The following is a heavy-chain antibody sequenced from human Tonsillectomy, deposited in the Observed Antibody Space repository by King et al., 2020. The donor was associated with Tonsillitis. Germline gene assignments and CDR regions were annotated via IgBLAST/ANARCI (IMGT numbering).Heavy chain of an antibody. V-gene: IGHV3-53*04. CDR1: GFTVSNNY. CDR3: ASGAAYYYYGMDV. CDR2: IYNGGST. J-gene: IGHJ6*02. D-gene: IGHD1-26*01. Sequence: VQLVESGGGLVQPGGSLRLSCAASGFTVSNNYMSWVRQAPGKGLEWVSVIYNGGSTYYADSVKGRFTISRHNSKNTLYLQMNSLRAEDTAVYYCASGAAYYYYGMDVWGQGTTVTASS.